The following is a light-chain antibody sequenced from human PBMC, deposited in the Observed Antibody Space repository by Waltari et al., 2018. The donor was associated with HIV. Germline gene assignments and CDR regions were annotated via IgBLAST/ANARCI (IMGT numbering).Light chain of an antibody. J-gene: IGKJ5*01. CDR1: QTVTRW. CDR2: AAS. CDR3: QQYNSHPIT. V-gene: IGKV1D-16*01. Sequence: QMTQSPSSLSASVGDRVTITCRASQTVTRWLAWYQQKPGKAPRSLIYAASSLQSGVPSRFSGSGGGTNFTLTISSLQPEDFATYYCQQYNSHPITFGQGTRLDLK.